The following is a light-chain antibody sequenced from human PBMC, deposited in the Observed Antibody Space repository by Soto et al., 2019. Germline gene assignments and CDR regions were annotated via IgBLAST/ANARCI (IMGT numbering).Light chain of an antibody. CDR2: EAL. CDR1: RSISTF. CDR3: QQRNDWPLT. J-gene: IGKJ4*02. V-gene: IGKV3-11*01. Sequence: ETVLTQSPATLSLYPGERATLSCRASRSISTFLAWYQQKPGQAPRLIMYEALNRATGIPARFSGSGSGTDFTLTISSLDPEDFAVYYCQQRNDWPLTFGGGTKVDI.